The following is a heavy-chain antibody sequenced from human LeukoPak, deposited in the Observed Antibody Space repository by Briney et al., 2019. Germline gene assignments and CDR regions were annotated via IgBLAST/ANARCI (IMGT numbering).Heavy chain of an antibody. CDR3: ARRAMSRGVTKSSFDY. J-gene: IGHJ4*02. V-gene: IGHV4-39*01. CDR2: IYYSGST. CDR1: GGSIGSSSAY. D-gene: IGHD3-10*01. Sequence: SETLSLTCTVSGGSIGSSSAYCGWVRQPPGEALEWIGSIYYSGSTYYNSSLMSQITISVDASNNQVSLRFRPLAAAATAVCYCARRAMSRGVTKSSFDYWGQGILVTVSS.